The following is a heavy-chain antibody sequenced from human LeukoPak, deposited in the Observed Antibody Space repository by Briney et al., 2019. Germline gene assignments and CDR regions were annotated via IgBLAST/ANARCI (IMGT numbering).Heavy chain of an antibody. V-gene: IGHV3-21*01. J-gene: IGHJ4*02. CDR3: ARGFLRRVATTRGFDY. CDR2: ISSSSSYI. D-gene: IGHD5-12*01. CDR1: GFTFSSYS. Sequence: GGSLRLSCAASGFTFSSYSMNWVRQAPGKGLEWVSSISSSSSYIYYADSVKGRFTISRDNAKNSLYLQMNSLRAEDTAVYYCARGFLRRVATTRGFDYWGQGTLVTVSS.